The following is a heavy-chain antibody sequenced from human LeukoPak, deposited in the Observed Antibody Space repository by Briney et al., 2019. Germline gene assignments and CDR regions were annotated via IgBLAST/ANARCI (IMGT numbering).Heavy chain of an antibody. CDR3: ARDTDYSFDY. CDR2: ISNSAI. CDR1: GFTFSSYS. Sequence: GGSLRLSCAASGFTFSSYSMNWVRQAPGKGLEWVSYISNSAIYYADSLKGRFTIPRDNAKNSLYLQMNSLRDEDTAVYYCARDTDYSFDYWAQGTLVTVSS. J-gene: IGHJ4*02. V-gene: IGHV3-48*02. D-gene: IGHD4-11*01.